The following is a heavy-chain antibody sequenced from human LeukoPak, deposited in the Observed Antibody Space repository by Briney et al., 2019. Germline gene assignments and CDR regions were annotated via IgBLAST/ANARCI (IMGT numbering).Heavy chain of an antibody. CDR1: GGSISSSSYY. V-gene: IGHV4-39*01. CDR2: IYYSGST. CDR3: ARTPAVAGTVDAFDI. J-gene: IGHJ3*02. Sequence: SETLSLTCTVSGGSISSSSYYWGWIRQPPGKGLEWIGSIYYSGSTYYNPSLKSRVTISVDTSKNQFSLKLSSVTAADTAVYYCARTPAVAGTVDAFDIWGQGTMVTVSS. D-gene: IGHD6-19*01.